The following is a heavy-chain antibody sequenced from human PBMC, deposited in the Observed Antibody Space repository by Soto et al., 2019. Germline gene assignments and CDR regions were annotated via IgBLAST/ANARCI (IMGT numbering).Heavy chain of an antibody. CDR1: GYTFTNFG. CDR2: ISAYNGNT. CDR3: ARVLSWASYYDFWSGYYNYYYYGMDV. J-gene: IGHJ6*02. V-gene: IGHV1-18*01. D-gene: IGHD3-3*01. Sequence: ASVKVSCKASGYTFTNFGISWVRQAPGQGLEWMGWISAYNGNTNYAQKFQGRVTMTTDTSTSTAYMEVRSLRFEDTAVYYCARVLSWASYYDFWSGYYNYYYYGMDVWGQGTTVTVSS.